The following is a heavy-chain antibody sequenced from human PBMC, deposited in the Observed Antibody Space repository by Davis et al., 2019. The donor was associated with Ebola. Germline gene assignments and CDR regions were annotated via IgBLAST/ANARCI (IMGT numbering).Heavy chain of an antibody. D-gene: IGHD3-16*01. V-gene: IGHV4-31*03. CDR2: ISYSGST. CDR1: GGSISSGGSY. CDR3: VRDVDFGGLGYGMDV. J-gene: IGHJ6*02. Sequence: SETLSLTCTVSGGSISSGGSYWSWSRQHPGKGLEWIGYISYSGSTDYNPSLKSRVTISGDTSKKQFSLRLSSVTAADTAVYYCVRDVDFGGLGYGMDVWGQGTTVIVSS.